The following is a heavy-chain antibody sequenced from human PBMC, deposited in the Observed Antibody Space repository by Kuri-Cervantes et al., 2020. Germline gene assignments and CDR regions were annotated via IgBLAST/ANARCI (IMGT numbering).Heavy chain of an antibody. CDR3: ARSPSYPWFDP. J-gene: IGHJ5*02. CDR1: GGSFSGYY. Sequence: SETLSLTCAVYGGSFSGYYWNWIRQPPGKGLEWIGEINHSGSTNYNPSLKSRVTISIDTSKNQFSLKLSSVTAADTAVYYCARSPSYPWFDPWGQGTLVTVSS. CDR2: INHSGST. V-gene: IGHV4-34*01.